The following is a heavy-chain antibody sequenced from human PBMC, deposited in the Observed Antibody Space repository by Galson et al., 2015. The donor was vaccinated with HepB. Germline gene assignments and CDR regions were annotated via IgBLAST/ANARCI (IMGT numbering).Heavy chain of an antibody. J-gene: IGHJ4*02. CDR3: AREGRITVTIFDH. CDR2: IWYDGSNQ. D-gene: IGHD4-17*01. V-gene: IGHV3-33*01. CDR1: GFTFGGYG. Sequence: LRLSCAASGFTFGGYGMHWVRQAPGKGLEWVGVIWYDGSNQHYADSVKGRFTISRDNSKNILYLQMNSLRAEDTAVYYCAREGRITVTIFDHWGQGSLVTVSS.